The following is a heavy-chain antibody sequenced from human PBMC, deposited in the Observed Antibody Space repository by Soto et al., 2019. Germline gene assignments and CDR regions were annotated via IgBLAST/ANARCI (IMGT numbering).Heavy chain of an antibody. CDR1: GGSIDDSPYY. D-gene: IGHD2-15*01. CDR2: FFHSGST. CDR3: ARPIVGTSYSFPCFNP. Sequence: QVQLQESGPGLVKPSETLSLTCTVSGGSIDDSPYYWAWIRQPPGKGLEWIGSFFHSGSTYYNPSPTVPLATAGGPPKNQSPLHLACVTAAAPATYYCARPIVGTSYSFPCFNPWGQGRLVTVSS. V-gene: IGHV4-39*01. J-gene: IGHJ5*02.